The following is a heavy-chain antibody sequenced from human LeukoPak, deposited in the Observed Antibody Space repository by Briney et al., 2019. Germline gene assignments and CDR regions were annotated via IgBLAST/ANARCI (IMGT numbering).Heavy chain of an antibody. CDR2: ISKSDGST. Sequence: PGGSLRLSCAASGFTFSSYAMTWVRQAPGRGLAWVSSISKSDGSTYYADSVKGRFTISRDNSKNTVYLHMDSLRVEDTAIYCCARGALIPDFRGQGTLVTVSS. D-gene: IGHD2-21*01. V-gene: IGHV3-23*01. J-gene: IGHJ4*02. CDR1: GFTFSSYA. CDR3: ARGALIPDF.